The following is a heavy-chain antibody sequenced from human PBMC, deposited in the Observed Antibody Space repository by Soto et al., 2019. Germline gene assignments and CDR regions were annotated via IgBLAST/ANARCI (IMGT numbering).Heavy chain of an antibody. CDR2: IIPSSGGT. D-gene: IGHD3-10*01. CDR3: ARGLSGDY. Sequence: QVQLVQSGAEVKKPGSSVKVSCKASGGTFSSYAISWVRQAPGQGLEWMGGIIPSSGGTNYPQKFQGRVTMTRDTSISTAYMELSRLRSDDTAIYYCARGLSGDYWGLGTLVTVSS. V-gene: IGHV1-2*02. J-gene: IGHJ4*02. CDR1: GGTFSSYA.